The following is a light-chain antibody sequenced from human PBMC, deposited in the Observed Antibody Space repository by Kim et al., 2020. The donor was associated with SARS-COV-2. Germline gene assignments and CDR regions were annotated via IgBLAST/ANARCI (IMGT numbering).Light chain of an antibody. CDR1: QDITND. CDR2: ATS. Sequence: GDRVTITCRASQDITNDLGWYQQKPGESPKRLIYATSNLQSGVPSRFSGSGSGTEFTLTISSLQPEDFATYYCLQYNDFPWTFGQGTKVDIK. J-gene: IGKJ1*01. V-gene: IGKV1-17*01. CDR3: LQYNDFPWT.